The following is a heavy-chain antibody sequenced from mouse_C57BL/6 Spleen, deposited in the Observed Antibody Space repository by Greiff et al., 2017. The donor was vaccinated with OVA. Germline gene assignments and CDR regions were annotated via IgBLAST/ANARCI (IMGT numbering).Heavy chain of an antibody. V-gene: IGHV3-6*01. CDR3: ARDRVYGNYNAMDY. CDR1: GYSITSGYY. Sequence: VQLKESGPGLVKPSQSLSLTCSVTGYSITSGYYWNWIRQFPGNKLEWMGYISYDGSNNYNPSLKNRISITRDTSKNQFFLKLNSVTTEDTATYYCARDRVYGNYNAMDYWGHGTSVTVSS. J-gene: IGHJ4*01. CDR2: ISYDGSN. D-gene: IGHD2-1*01.